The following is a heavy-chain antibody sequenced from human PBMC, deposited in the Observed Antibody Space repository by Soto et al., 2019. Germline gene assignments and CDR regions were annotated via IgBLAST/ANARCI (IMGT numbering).Heavy chain of an antibody. D-gene: IGHD3-9*01. J-gene: IGHJ6*02. V-gene: IGHV3-48*02. CDR3: ARDKGEGPYDIWAGDV. CDR2: ISSSSSI. Sequence: EVQLVESGGGLVQPGGSLRLSCAASGFIFSNYGMNWVRQAPGKGLEWVSYISSSSSIYYADSVRGRFTISRDNAEKALFLQMNSLRDEDTAVYYCARDKGEGPYDIWAGDVWGQGTTVTVSS. CDR1: GFIFSNYG.